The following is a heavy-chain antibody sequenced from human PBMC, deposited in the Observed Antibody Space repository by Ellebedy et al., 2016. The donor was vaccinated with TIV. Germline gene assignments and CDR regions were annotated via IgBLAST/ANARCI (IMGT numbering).Heavy chain of an antibody. D-gene: IGHD2-8*02. CDR3: ARVRIAASWWGMDV. V-gene: IGHV1-46*01. Sequence: AASVKVSCKASGYTFSNYYMYWARQAPGQGLEWMGMITPRGGGSTNYAQKFQGRVTMTRDTSTSTVYMELSRLRSEETARYYCARVRIAASWWGMDVWGQGTTVTVSS. J-gene: IGHJ6*02. CDR2: ITPRGGGST. CDR1: GYTFSNYY.